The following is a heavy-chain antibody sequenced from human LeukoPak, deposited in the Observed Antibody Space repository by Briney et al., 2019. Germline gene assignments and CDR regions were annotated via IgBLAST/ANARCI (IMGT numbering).Heavy chain of an antibody. CDR3: ARLGSGWSFDY. CDR2: IWDDGSEK. Sequence: PGRSLRLSCAASGFTFTSYGIDWVRQAPGKGLEWVAVIWDDGSEKYYADSVKGRFTISRDQSKNTAYLQMNSLRAEDTAVYYCARLGSGWSFDYWGQGALVTVSS. J-gene: IGHJ4*02. V-gene: IGHV3-33*01. D-gene: IGHD6-19*01. CDR1: GFTFTSYG.